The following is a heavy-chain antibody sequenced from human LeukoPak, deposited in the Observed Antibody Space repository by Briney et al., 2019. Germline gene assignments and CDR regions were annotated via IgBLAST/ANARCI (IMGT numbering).Heavy chain of an antibody. Sequence: SETLSLTCTVSGGSISSYYWSWIRQPPGKGLEWIGYIYYSRSTNYNPSLKSRVTISVDTSKNQFSLKLSSVTAADTAVYYCARQGGHCSSTSCYSWFDPWGQGTLVTVSS. CDR3: ARQGGHCSSTSCYSWFDP. D-gene: IGHD2-2*02. CDR2: IYYSRST. CDR1: GGSISSYY. V-gene: IGHV4-59*08. J-gene: IGHJ5*02.